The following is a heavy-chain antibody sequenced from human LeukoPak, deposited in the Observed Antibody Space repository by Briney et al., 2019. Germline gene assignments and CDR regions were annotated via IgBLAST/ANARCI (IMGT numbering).Heavy chain of an antibody. CDR2: ISDDGSRQ. J-gene: IGHJ4*02. CDR3: VREQPGDGWSGFDY. CDR1: GFTCRRYA. D-gene: IGHD6-19*01. Sequence: GGSLRLSCAASGFTCRRYAMYWVRQAPGKGLEWVAVISDDGSRQHYADFLEGRFTISRDNSKNTVSLQMSSLTSEDTAVYFCVREQPGDGWSGFDYWGQGTLVTVSS. V-gene: IGHV3-30*15.